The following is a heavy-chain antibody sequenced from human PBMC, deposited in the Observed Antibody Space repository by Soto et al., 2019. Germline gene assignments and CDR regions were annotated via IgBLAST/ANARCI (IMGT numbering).Heavy chain of an antibody. CDR2: ISYDGSNK. Sequence: GSLRLSCAASGFTFSSYAMHWVRQAPGKGLEWVAVISYDGSNKYYADSVKGRFTISRDNSKNTLYLQMNSLRAEDTAVYDCAREEMATSHFDYWGQGTLVTVSS. CDR3: AREEMATSHFDY. V-gene: IGHV3-30-3*01. D-gene: IGHD5-12*01. J-gene: IGHJ4*02. CDR1: GFTFSSYA.